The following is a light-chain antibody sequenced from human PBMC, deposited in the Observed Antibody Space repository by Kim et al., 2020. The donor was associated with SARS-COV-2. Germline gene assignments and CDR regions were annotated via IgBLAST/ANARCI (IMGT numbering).Light chain of an antibody. Sequence: EIVMSQSPATLSVSPGESATLSCRVSQNINTDLAWYQQKPGQAPRLLIHAASTRATGIPARFSGSGSGTEFSLTISSLQSEDCAVYYCQQYGNWLTWTFGQGTKVDIK. CDR1: QNINTD. V-gene: IGKV3-15*01. CDR3: QQYGNWLTWT. CDR2: AAS. J-gene: IGKJ1*01.